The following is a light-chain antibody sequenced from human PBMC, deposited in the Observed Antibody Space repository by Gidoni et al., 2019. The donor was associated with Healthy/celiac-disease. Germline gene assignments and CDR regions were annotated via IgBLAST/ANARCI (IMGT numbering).Light chain of an antibody. V-gene: IGKV1-39*01. Sequence: DIQMTQSPSSLSASVGDRVTITCRASQSISSYLHWYQQKPGKAPKLLIYAASSLPSGVPSRFSGSGSGTDFTLTISSLQPEYFATYYCQQSYSTPKTFGQGTKLEIK. CDR1: QSISSY. J-gene: IGKJ2*01. CDR3: QQSYSTPKT. CDR2: AAS.